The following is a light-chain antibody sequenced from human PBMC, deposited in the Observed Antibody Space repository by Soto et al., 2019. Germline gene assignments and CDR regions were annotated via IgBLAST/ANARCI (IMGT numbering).Light chain of an antibody. CDR1: SRDVGSYNL. J-gene: IGLJ3*02. CDR3: CSYASSSTGV. V-gene: IGLV2-23*01. CDR2: EAS. Sequence: QSALTQPASVSGSPGQSITISCTGTSRDVGSYNLVSWYQQYPGKAPRLMVYEASKRPSGVSNRFSGSKSGNTASLTISGLQAEDEADYYCCSYASSSTGVFGGGTKLTVL.